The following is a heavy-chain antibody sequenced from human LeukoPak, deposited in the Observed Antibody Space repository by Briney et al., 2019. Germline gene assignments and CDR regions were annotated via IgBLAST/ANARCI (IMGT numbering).Heavy chain of an antibody. CDR2: IWSGSTNI. D-gene: IGHD3-9*01. CDR1: GFTFSSYS. J-gene: IGHJ4*02. Sequence: GGSLRLSCTASGFTFSSYSMNWVPQAPRKGLERVSYIWSGSTNIYSADCLKGRFTLSRDNAKNSLSLQMNSLRAEDTAMFYCARGSYETLTGLDFWGQGTLVTVSS. V-gene: IGHV3-48*01. CDR3: ARGSYETLTGLDF.